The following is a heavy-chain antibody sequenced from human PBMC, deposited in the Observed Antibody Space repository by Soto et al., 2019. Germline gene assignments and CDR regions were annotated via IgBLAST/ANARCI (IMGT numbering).Heavy chain of an antibody. CDR3: VSGYPWVGFDY. CDR1: GYTFTSYA. Sequence: ASVKVSCKASGYTFTSYAMHWVRQAPGQRLEWMGWINAGNGNTKCSQKFQGRVTITRDTSASTAYMELSSLGSEDTAVYICVSGYPWVGFDYWGQGTLVTVSS. D-gene: IGHD5-18*01. J-gene: IGHJ4*02. V-gene: IGHV1-3*01. CDR2: INAGNGNT.